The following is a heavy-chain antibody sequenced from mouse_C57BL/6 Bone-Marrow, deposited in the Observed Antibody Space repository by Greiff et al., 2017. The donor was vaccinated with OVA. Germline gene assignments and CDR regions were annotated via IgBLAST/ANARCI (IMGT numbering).Heavy chain of an antibody. D-gene: IGHD1-1*01. CDR3: ARGTVVESLFDY. CDR1: GFTFTDYY. J-gene: IGHJ2*01. Sequence: QVQLLQSGADLVRPGASVKLSCTASGFTFTDYYITWVQQSPGQGLEWIASICPGSGNTYYNEKFKGKSTLSADNSSSTVYMQLSSLTSEDSAVYVCARGTVVESLFDYWGQGTTLTVSS. CDR2: ICPGSGNT. V-gene: IGHV1-76*01.